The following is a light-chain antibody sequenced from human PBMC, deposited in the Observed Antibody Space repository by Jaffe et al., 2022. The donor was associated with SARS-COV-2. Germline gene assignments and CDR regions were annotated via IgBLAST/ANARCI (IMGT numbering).Light chain of an antibody. CDR2: EGS. CDR1: SSDVGSYNL. Sequence: QSALTQPASVSGSPGQSITISCTGTSSDVGSYNLVSWYQQHPGKAPKLMIYEGSKRPSGVSNRFSGSKSGNTASLTISGLQAEDEADYYCCSYAENWTWVFGGGTKLTVL. V-gene: IGLV2-23*01. J-gene: IGLJ3*02. CDR3: CSYAENWTWV.